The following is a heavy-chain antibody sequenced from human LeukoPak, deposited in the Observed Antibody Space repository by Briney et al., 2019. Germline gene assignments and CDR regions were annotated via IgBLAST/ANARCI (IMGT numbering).Heavy chain of an antibody. V-gene: IGHV3-30-3*01. CDR2: MSYDGSNK. J-gene: IGHJ4*02. Sequence: GGSLRLSCAASGFTFSSYAMHWVRQAPGQGLEWVAVMSYDGSNKYYADSVKGRFTISRENSKNKLYLQMNSLRTEDTAAVYVARDSDIGATISYCYYWGQGTLVTVSS. CDR1: GFTFSSYA. CDR3: ARDSDIGATISYCYY. D-gene: IGHD5-12*01.